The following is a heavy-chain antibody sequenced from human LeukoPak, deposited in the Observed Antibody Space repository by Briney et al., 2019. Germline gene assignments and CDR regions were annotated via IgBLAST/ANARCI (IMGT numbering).Heavy chain of an antibody. J-gene: IGHJ3*02. Sequence: GSSVKVSCKASGGTFSSYAISWVRQAPGQGLEWMGGIIPIFGTANYAQKFQGRVTITADESTSTAYMELSGLRSEDTAVYYCARDYPYAFDIWGQGTMVTVSS. V-gene: IGHV1-69*01. CDR2: IIPIFGTA. CDR1: GGTFSSYA. CDR3: ARDYPYAFDI.